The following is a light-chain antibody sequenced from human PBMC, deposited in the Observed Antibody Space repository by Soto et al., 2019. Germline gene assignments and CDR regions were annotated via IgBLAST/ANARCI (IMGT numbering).Light chain of an antibody. CDR3: QSYDSSRSGSYV. J-gene: IGLJ1*01. CDR2: GNS. V-gene: IGLV1-40*01. Sequence: QSVLTQPPSVSGAPGQRVTISCTGSSSNTGAGYDVHWYQQLPGTAPKLLIYGNSNRPSGVPDRFSGSKSGTSASLAITGLQAEDEADYYCQSYDSSRSGSYVFGTGTKVTVL. CDR1: SSNTGAGYD.